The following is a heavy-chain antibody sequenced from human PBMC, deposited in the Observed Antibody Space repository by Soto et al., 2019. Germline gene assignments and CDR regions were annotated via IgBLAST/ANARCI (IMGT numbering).Heavy chain of an antibody. D-gene: IGHD3-22*01. V-gene: IGHV3-48*02. CDR2: ISSSSSTI. Sequence: GGSLRLSCAASGFTFSIYCMNWVRQAPGKGLEWVSYISSSSSTIYYADSVKGRFTISRDNAKNSLYLQMNGLRDEDTAVYFCAREEDSYDNIGFVVYWGQGTRVTASS. CDR3: AREEDSYDNIGFVVY. J-gene: IGHJ4*02. CDR1: GFTFSIYC.